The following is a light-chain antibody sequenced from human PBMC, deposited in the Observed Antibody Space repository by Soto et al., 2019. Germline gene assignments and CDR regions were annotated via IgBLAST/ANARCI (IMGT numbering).Light chain of an antibody. J-gene: IGKJ4*01. CDR1: QSVRTN. V-gene: IGKV3-15*01. Sequence: EIVMTQSPATLSVSPGEGATLSCRASQSVRTNLAWYQQKPGQAPRLLIYGASTRATGIPSRFSGSGSGTEFTLTISSLQPEDFATYFCLQHNTYPLTFGGGTRAEV. CDR3: LQHNTYPLT. CDR2: GAS.